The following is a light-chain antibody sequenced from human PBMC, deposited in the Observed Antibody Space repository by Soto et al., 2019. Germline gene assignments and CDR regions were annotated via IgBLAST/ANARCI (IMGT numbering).Light chain of an antibody. V-gene: IGKV3-20*01. J-gene: IGKJ1*01. CDR3: QQYGSSPPWT. CDR1: QSVNSRY. Sequence: EIVLTQSPDTLSLSPGERATLSCRASQSVNSRYLAWYQQKPGQAPRLLIYGASSRATGIPDRFSGSGSGTDFTLTISRLEPEDFEVYYCQQYGSSPPWTFGQGTKVEIK. CDR2: GAS.